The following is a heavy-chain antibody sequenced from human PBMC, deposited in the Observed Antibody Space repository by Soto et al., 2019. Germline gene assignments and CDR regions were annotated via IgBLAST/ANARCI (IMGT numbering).Heavy chain of an antibody. CDR1: GGSISSYY. V-gene: IGHV4-59*01. CDR3: ARVFRSYSGSYYYGMDV. J-gene: IGHJ6*02. D-gene: IGHD1-26*01. Sequence: PSETLSLTCTVSGGSISSYYWSWIRQPPGKGLEWIGYIYYSGSTNYNPSLKSRVTISVDTSKNQFSLKLSSVTAADTAVYYCARVFRSYSGSYYYGMDVWGQGTTVTVSS. CDR2: IYYSGST.